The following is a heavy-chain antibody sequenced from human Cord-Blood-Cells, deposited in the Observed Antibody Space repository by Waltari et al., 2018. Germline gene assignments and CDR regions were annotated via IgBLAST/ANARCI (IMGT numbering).Heavy chain of an antibody. CDR3: ARDLYSSSWLFDY. D-gene: IGHD6-13*01. Sequence: EVQLVESGGGLVQPGGSLSLSGAASGFTFSSYWMSWVRLAPGKGLEWVANIKQDGSEKYYVDSVKGLFTISRDNAKNSLYLQMNSLRAEDTAVYYCARDLYSSSWLFDYWGQGTLVTVSS. J-gene: IGHJ4*02. CDR2: IKQDGSEK. CDR1: GFTFSSYW. V-gene: IGHV3-7*01.